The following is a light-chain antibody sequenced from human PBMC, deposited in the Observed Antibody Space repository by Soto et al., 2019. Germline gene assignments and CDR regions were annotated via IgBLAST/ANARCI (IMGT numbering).Light chain of an antibody. Sequence: QSVLTQPPSASGTPGQRVTISCSGSSSNVGSNTVNWYQQLPGTAPTLLIYSNNQRPSGVPDRFSGSKSGTSASLAVNGLQSEDEADYYCSSSTAASTLDVVFGGGTKLTVL. CDR2: SNN. J-gene: IGLJ2*01. V-gene: IGLV1-44*01. CDR3: SSSTAASTLDVV. CDR1: SSNVGSNT.